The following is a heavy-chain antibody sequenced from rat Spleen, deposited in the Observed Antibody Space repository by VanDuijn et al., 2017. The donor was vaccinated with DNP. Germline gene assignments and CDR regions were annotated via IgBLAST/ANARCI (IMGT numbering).Heavy chain of an antibody. D-gene: IGHD1-6*01. V-gene: IGHV3-1*01. J-gene: IGHJ2*01. CDR3: VRRVYTTDHFDY. CDR1: GSSITSSY. CDR2: ISYSYNT. Sequence: EVQLQESGPGLVKPSQSLSLTCSVTGSSITSSYWGWIRKFPGNKMEWIGHISYSYNTRYNPFLKSRISITRDTSRNQFFLQLTSVIAEDTATYYCVRRVYTTDHFDYWGQGVMVTVSS.